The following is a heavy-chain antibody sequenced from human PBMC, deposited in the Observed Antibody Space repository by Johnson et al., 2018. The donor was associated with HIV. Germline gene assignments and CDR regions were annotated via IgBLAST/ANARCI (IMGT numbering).Heavy chain of an antibody. CDR3: ARDDDPPDAFDI. CDR2: ISSSGSTI. Sequence: HVQLVESGGGLAKPGGSLRLSCAASGFTFSDYYMSWIRQAPGKGLEWVSYISSSGSTIYSADSVKGRSTISRDNAKNSLYRQINSLRAEDTAVYYCARDDDPPDAFDIWGQGTMVTVSS. V-gene: IGHV3-11*04. J-gene: IGHJ3*02. CDR1: GFTFSDYY.